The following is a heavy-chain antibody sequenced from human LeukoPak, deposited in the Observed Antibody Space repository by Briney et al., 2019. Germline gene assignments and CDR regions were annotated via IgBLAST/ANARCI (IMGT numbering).Heavy chain of an antibody. CDR3: AREVVGASYDY. J-gene: IGHJ4*02. V-gene: IGHV1-69*06. Sequence: SVKVSCKASGGTFSSYAISWVRQAPGQGLEWMGGIIPIFGTANYAQKYQGRVTITADKSTSTAYMELRSLRSDDTAVYYCAREVVGASYDYWGQGTLVTVSS. D-gene: IGHD1-26*01. CDR2: IIPIFGTA. CDR1: GGTFSSYA.